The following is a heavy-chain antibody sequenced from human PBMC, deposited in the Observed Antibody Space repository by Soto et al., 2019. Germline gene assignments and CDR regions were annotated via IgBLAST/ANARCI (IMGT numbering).Heavy chain of an antibody. CDR2: IYPGDSDT. J-gene: IGHJ6*04. D-gene: IGHD3-3*01. CDR3: ARQGKYYDFWSGYPTYGMDV. CDR1: GYSFTSYW. Sequence: GESLKISCQGSGYSFTSYWIGWVRQMPGKGLEWMGIIYPGDSDTRYSPSFQGQVTISADKSISTAYLQWSSLKASDTAMYYCARQGKYYDFWSGYPTYGMDVWGKGTTVTVPQ. V-gene: IGHV5-51*01.